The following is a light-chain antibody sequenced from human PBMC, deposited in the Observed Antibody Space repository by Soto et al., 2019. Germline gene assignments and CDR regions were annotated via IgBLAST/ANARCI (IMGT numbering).Light chain of an antibody. Sequence: EIVMTQSPATLSVSPGERATLSCRASQNIRSNLAWYQQKPGQAPRLLIYGASTRATGIPVRFSGSGSETEFTLIISSLQSEDFAVYYCQQYNEWRTFGQGTKVEIK. V-gene: IGKV3D-15*01. CDR1: QNIRSN. J-gene: IGKJ1*01. CDR3: QQYNEWRT. CDR2: GAS.